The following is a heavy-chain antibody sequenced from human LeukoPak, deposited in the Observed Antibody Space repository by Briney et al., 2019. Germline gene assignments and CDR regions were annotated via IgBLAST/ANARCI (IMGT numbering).Heavy chain of an antibody. CDR3: AREDGYCSGGNCYSYFDS. Sequence: PGESLRLSCAASGFTVITSYMSWVRQAPGKGLEWVAYIKKTGSETYYVDSVKGRFTITRDNTRNSLFLQMYSLRAEDTAVYFRAREDGYCSGGNCYSYFDSWGQGTLVTVSS. V-gene: IGHV3-7*01. CDR1: GFTVITSY. CDR2: IKKTGSET. D-gene: IGHD2-15*01. J-gene: IGHJ4*02.